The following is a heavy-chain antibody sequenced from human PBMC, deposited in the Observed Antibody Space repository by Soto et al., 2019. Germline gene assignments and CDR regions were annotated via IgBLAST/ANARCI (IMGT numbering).Heavy chain of an antibody. Sequence: QVQLVQSGGEVKKPGASVKVSCKTSGYTFTNYGISWVRQAPGQGLEWLGWINTYNSDTNSAPRLQGRLTMTTDTSTSTAYMEMESMTSDDAAVYYCARDERDACRGGDCCYFDYWGHVALGTDCS. CDR2: INTYNSDT. CDR1: GYTFTNYG. J-gene: IGHJ4*01. D-gene: IGHD2-21*02. CDR3: ARDERDACRGGDCCYFDY. V-gene: IGHV1-18*04.